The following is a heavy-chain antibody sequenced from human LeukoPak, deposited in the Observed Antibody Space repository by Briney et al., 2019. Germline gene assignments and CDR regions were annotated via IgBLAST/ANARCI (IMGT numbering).Heavy chain of an antibody. Sequence: GGSLRLSCAASGSTFSSYWMSWVRQAPGKGLEWVANIKQDGSEKYYVDSVKGRFTISRDNAKNSLYLQMNSLRAEDTAVYYCARGMSTVYYYFDYWGQGTLVTVSS. V-gene: IGHV3-7*01. CDR3: ARGMSTVYYYFDY. CDR2: IKQDGSEK. J-gene: IGHJ4*02. D-gene: IGHD3-10*01. CDR1: GSTFSSYW.